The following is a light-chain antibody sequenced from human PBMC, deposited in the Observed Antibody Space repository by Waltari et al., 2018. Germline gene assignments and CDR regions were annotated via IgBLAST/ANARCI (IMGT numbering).Light chain of an antibody. Sequence: QYVLTQPPPASGTPVQSVTSSCSGSSAHIGRNKDYCYQQLPGTAPKLLIYCNNQRPSGVPDRFSGSKSGTSASLAISWLRSEDEADYYCAAWDDSLSALYVFRTGTKVTVL. CDR2: CNN. J-gene: IGLJ1*01. CDR3: AAWDDSLSALYV. CDR1: SAHIGRNK. V-gene: IGLV1-47*02.